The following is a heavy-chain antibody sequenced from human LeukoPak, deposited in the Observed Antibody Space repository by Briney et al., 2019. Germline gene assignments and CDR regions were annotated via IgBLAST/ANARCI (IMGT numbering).Heavy chain of an antibody. CDR2: ISSSSSYI. J-gene: IGHJ3*02. D-gene: IGHD3-10*01. Sequence: GGSLRLSCAASGFTFSSYSMNWVRQAPGKGLEWVSSISSSSSYIYYADSVKGRFTISRDNAKNSLYLQMNSLRAEDTAVYYCATGGPEYAFDIWGQGTMVTVPS. V-gene: IGHV3-21*01. CDR1: GFTFSSYS. CDR3: ATGGPEYAFDI.